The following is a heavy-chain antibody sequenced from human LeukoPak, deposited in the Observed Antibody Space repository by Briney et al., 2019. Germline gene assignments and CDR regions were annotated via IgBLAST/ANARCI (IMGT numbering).Heavy chain of an antibody. CDR2: ISAYNGNT. J-gene: IGHJ4*02. D-gene: IGHD3-22*01. CDR3: ARERYYYDSSGYYYYFDY. CDR1: GYTFTSYG. Sequence: ASVKVSCKASGYTFTSYGISWVRQAPGQGLEWIGWISAYNGNTNYAQKLQGRVTMTTDTSTSTAYMELRSLRSDDTAVYYCARERYYYDSSGYYYYFDYWGQGTLVTVSS. V-gene: IGHV1-18*01.